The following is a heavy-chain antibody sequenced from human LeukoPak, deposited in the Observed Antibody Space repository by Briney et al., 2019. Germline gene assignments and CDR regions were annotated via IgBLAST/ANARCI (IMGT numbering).Heavy chain of an antibody. J-gene: IGHJ3*02. D-gene: IGHD6-13*01. Sequence: PSETLSLTCTVSGDSINNYYWNWIRQPPGKGLEWIGYTYHTGTTNYNPSLKSRVTMSVDTSKNQFSLRVDSVTAADTAVYYCASFSSSWHHDAFDIWGQGTMVTVSS. V-gene: IGHV4-59*01. CDR2: TYHTGTT. CDR1: GDSINNYY. CDR3: ASFSSSWHHDAFDI.